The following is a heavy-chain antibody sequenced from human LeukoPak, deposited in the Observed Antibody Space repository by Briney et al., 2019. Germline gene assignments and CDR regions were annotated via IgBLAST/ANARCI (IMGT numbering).Heavy chain of an antibody. Sequence: GGSLRLSCAASGFTFSNYAMRWVRQAPGKGLEWVSGISGSGDSTYYADSVKGRFTISRDNSKNTLYLQMNSLRAEDTAVYYCAKDSRPRYYGSGTHFDYWGQGTLVTVSS. CDR1: GFTFSNYA. D-gene: IGHD3-10*01. J-gene: IGHJ4*02. CDR2: ISGSGDST. V-gene: IGHV3-23*01. CDR3: AKDSRPRYYGSGTHFDY.